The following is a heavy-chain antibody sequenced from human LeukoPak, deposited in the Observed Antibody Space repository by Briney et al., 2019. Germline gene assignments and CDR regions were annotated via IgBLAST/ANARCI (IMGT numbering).Heavy chain of an antibody. Sequence: SETLSLTCTVSGGSISSYYWSWIRQPPGKGLEWIGYIYYSGSTNYNPSLKSRVTISVDTSKNQFSLKLRSVTAADTAVYYCARVTGYDWESFYDYWGQGTLVTVSS. D-gene: IGHD5-12*01. J-gene: IGHJ4*02. V-gene: IGHV4-59*01. CDR1: GGSISSYY. CDR2: IYYSGST. CDR3: ARVTGYDWESFYDY.